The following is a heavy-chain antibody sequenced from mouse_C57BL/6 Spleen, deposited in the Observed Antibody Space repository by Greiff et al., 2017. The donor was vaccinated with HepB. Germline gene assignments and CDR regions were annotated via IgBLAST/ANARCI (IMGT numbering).Heavy chain of an antibody. Sequence: VQLQQSGAELVRPGASVKLSCKASGYTFTDYYINWVKQRPGQGLEWIARIYPGSGNTYYNEKFKGKATLTAEKSSSTAYMQLSSLTSEDSAVYFWENHYSSSYDFADWGQGTLVTVSA. D-gene: IGHD1-1*01. J-gene: IGHJ3*01. CDR1: GYTFTDYY. CDR2: IYPGSGNT. V-gene: IGHV1-76*01. CDR3: ENHYSSSYDFAD.